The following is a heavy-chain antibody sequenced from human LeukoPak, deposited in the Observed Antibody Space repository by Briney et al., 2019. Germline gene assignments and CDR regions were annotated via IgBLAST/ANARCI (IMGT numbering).Heavy chain of an antibody. J-gene: IGHJ6*02. V-gene: IGHV3-53*01. D-gene: IGHD2-2*01. CDR1: GFTFSSYA. CDR3: ARDHIVVVPAAISNPYYYYGMDV. CDR2: IYSGGST. Sequence: PGGSLRLSCAASGFTFSSYAMSWVRQAPGKGLEWVSVIYSGGSTYYADSVKGRFTISRDNSKNTLYLQMNSLRAEDTAVYYCARDHIVVVPAAISNPYYYYGMDVWGQGTTVTVSS.